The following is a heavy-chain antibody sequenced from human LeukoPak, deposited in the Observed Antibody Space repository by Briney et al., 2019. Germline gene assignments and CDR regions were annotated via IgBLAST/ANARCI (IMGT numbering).Heavy chain of an antibody. CDR1: GGXISSYY. CDR2: IYYSGST. V-gene: IGHV4-59*12. J-gene: IGHJ5*02. CDR3: ARDRWFDP. Sequence: PSETLSLTCIVSGGXISSYYWSWIRQPPGKGLEWIGYIYYSGSTYYNPSLKSRVTISLDTSKNQFSLKLTSVTAADTAVYYCARDRWFDPWGQGTLVTVSS.